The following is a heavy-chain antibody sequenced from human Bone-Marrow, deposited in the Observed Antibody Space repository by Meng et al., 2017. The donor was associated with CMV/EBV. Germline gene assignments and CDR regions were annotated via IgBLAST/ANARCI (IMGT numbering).Heavy chain of an antibody. Sequence: SETLSLTCAVYGGSFSGYYWSWIRQPPGKGLEWIGEINHSGSTNYNPSLKSRVTISVDTSKNQFSLKLSSVTAADTAVYYCARRSGRYQPNNYYGMDVWGQGTTVTFSS. CDR1: GGSFSGYY. D-gene: IGHD3-10*01. CDR3: ARRSGRYQPNNYYGMDV. CDR2: INHSGST. J-gene: IGHJ6*02. V-gene: IGHV4-34*01.